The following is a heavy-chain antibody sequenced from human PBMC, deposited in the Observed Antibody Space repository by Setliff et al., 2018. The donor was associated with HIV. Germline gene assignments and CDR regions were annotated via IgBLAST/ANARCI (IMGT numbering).Heavy chain of an antibody. J-gene: IGHJ3*01. Sequence: ASVKVSCKASGYTFTTYDITWVRQAPGQGLEWLGWISPYNGHTNFAQKFQGRVTMTTDTATSTAYMELTSLRSEDTAVYYCATGRHYYDSSDYPANPFDVWGQGTLVTVSS. CDR3: ATGRHYYDSSDYPANPFDV. CDR1: GYTFTTYD. D-gene: IGHD3-22*01. CDR2: ISPYNGHT. V-gene: IGHV1-18*01.